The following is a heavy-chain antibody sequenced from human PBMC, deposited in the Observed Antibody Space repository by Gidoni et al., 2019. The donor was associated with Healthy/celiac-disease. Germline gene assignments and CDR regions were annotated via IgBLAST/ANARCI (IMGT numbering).Heavy chain of an antibody. V-gene: IGHV3-49*04. Sequence: EVQLVESGGGLVQPGRSLRLSCTASGFTFGDYAMSWVRQAPGKGLEWVGFIRSKAYGGTTEYAASVKGRFTISRDDSKSIAYLQMNSLKTEDTAVYYCTRAMTTVPPGAFDIWGQGTMVTVSS. D-gene: IGHD4-17*01. CDR2: IRSKAYGGTT. CDR3: TRAMTTVPPGAFDI. J-gene: IGHJ3*02. CDR1: GFTFGDYA.